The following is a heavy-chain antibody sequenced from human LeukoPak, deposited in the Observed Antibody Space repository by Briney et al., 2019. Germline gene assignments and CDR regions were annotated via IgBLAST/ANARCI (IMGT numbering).Heavy chain of an antibody. J-gene: IGHJ6*03. CDR1: GFTFGDYA. CDR2: IRSKAYGGTT. Sequence: GGSLRLSCTASGFTFGDYAMSWVRQAPGKGVEWGGFIRSKAYGGTTEYAACVKGRFTISRDGSKSIAYLQMTSPKPEDTAVYYCTRVRGVVPAPAGYNMDVCGKATTVTISS. D-gene: IGHD2-2*01. CDR3: TRVRGVVPAPAGYNMDV. V-gene: IGHV3-49*04.